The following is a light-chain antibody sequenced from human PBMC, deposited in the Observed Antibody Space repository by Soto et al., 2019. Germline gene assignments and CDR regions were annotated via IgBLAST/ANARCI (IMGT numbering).Light chain of an antibody. CDR2: AAS. CDR1: QSISSY. J-gene: IGKJ1*01. CDR3: QQSYSTPRT. Sequence: DIQMTQSPSSLSASVGDRVTITWRASQSISSYLNWYRQKPGKAPKLLIYAASSLQSGVPSRFSGSGSGTDCTLTISSLQPEDVATYYCQQSYSTPRTLGQGTKVDI. V-gene: IGKV1-39*01.